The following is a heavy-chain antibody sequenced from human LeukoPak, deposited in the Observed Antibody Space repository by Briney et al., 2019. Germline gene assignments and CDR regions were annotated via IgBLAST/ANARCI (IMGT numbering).Heavy chain of an antibody. V-gene: IGHV4-34*01. D-gene: IGHD3-3*01. CDR1: GGSFSGYY. Sequence: SETLSLTCAVYGGSFSGYYWSWIRQPPGKGLEWIGEINHSGSTNYNPSLRSRVTILVDTSKNQFSLKLSSVTAADTAVYYCARGGYDFWSGYYYGYWGQGTLVTVSS. CDR3: ARGGYDFWSGYYYGY. J-gene: IGHJ4*02. CDR2: INHSGST.